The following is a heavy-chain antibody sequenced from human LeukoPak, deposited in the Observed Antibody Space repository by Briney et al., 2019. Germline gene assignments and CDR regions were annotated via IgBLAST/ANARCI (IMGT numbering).Heavy chain of an antibody. J-gene: IGHJ4*02. V-gene: IGHV3-48*01. CDR1: GFTFSSYS. CDR3: AKDRLGELLYYFDY. CDR2: ISSSSSTI. Sequence: GGSLRLSCAASGFTFSSYSMNWVRQAPGKGLEWVSYISSSSSTIYYADSVKGRFTISRDNAKNSLYLQMNSLRAEDTAVYYCAKDRLGELLYYFDYWGQGTLVTVSS. D-gene: IGHD3-10*01.